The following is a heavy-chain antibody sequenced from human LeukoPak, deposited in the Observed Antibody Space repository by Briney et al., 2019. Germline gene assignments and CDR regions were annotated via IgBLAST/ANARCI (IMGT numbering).Heavy chain of an antibody. CDR1: GYSINSGYY. CDR3: ARAPYYDFWSGYGQGAFDI. V-gene: IGHV4-38-2*02. Sequence: PSETLSLTCTVSGYSINSGYYWGWIRQPPGKGLEWIGSIYYSGSTYYNPSLKSRVTISVDTSKNQFSLKLSSVTAADTAVYYCARAPYYDFWSGYGQGAFDIWGQGTMVTVSS. D-gene: IGHD3-3*01. J-gene: IGHJ3*02. CDR2: IYYSGST.